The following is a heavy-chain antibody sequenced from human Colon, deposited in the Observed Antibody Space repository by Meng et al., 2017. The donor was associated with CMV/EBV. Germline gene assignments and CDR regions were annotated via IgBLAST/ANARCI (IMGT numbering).Heavy chain of an antibody. D-gene: IGHD3-10*01. V-gene: IGHV4-38-2*02. CDR2: IYHSGGT. J-gene: IGHJ4*02. CDR3: ARDGGAVRAWIGVDS. Sequence: SETLSLTCNVSGYSISSGYYWGWIRQSPGTGLEWIGSIYHSGGTYYNPSFKDRVTISVDTSKNQVSLKMTSVTVADTAVYFCARDGGAVRAWIGVDSWGQGTLVTVSS. CDR1: GYSISSGYY.